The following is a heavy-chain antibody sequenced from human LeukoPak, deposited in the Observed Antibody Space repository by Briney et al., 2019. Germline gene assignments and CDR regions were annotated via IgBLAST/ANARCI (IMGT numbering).Heavy chain of an antibody. CDR1: GFTFSSYA. V-gene: IGHV3-23*01. J-gene: IGHJ4*02. CDR2: ISGSGGST. Sequence: GGSLRLSCAASGFTFSSYAMSWVRQAPGKGLEWVSGISGSGGSTYYADSVKDRFTISRDNSKNTLYLQMTSLRAEDTAVYYCAKDQVWIVVGSFDYWGQGTLVTVSS. CDR3: AKDQVWIVVGSFDY. D-gene: IGHD3-22*01.